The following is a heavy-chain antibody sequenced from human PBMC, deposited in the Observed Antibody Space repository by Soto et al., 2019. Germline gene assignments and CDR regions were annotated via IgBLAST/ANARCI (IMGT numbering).Heavy chain of an antibody. J-gene: IGHJ4*02. CDR3: SRQYYFGSGSYYHHPYDF. CDR1: ACSISTSSYY. CDR2: IYYSGNT. Sequence: PSETLSLTCAVSACSISTSSYYWGWIRQPPGKGLEWIGSIYYSGNTYYNPSLKSRVTISVDTAKNQFSLKLSSVTAADTAVYYCSRQYYFGSGSYYHHPYDFSGQGTLVIGSA. D-gene: IGHD3-10*01. V-gene: IGHV4-39*01.